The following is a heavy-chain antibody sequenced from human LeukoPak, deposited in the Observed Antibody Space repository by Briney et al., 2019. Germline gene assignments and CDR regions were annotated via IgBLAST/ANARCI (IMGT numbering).Heavy chain of an antibody. J-gene: IGHJ4*02. D-gene: IGHD5-12*01. CDR1: GFTFSSYA. CDR3: ARSGGYGWDY. CDR2: IKPDGSGE. Sequence: PGGSLRLSCAASGFTFSSYAMSWVRQAPGKALEWVANIKPDGSGEYYVDSLKGRFTISRDNAENSLFLQMNNLRVDDTAVYYCARSGGYGWDYWGQGAVVTVSS. V-gene: IGHV3-7*01.